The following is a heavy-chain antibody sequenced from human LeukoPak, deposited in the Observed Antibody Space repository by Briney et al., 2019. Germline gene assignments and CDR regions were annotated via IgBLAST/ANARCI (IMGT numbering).Heavy chain of an antibody. Sequence: HPGGSLRLSCAASGFTFSTYSMNWVRQAPGKGLEWVSRINIDGSSGSYADSVEGRFTISRDNAKNTVYLQMNSLRAEDTAVYYCTREVSGSLYFDYWGQGTLVTVSS. CDR2: INIDGSSG. J-gene: IGHJ4*02. D-gene: IGHD1-26*01. CDR3: TREVSGSLYFDY. V-gene: IGHV3-74*01. CDR1: GFTFSTYS.